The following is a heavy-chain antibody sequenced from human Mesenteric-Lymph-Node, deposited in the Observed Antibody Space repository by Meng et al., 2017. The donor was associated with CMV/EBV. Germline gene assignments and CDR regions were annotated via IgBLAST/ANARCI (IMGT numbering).Heavy chain of an antibody. CDR3: ARGTRGWRNYFDY. J-gene: IGHJ4*02. CDR1: GGSFSGYY. D-gene: IGHD2-8*02. Sequence: SAVYGGSFSGYYWSCIRQPPGKGLEWIGEINHSGSTNYNPSLKSRVTISVDTSKNQFSLKLSSVTAADTAVYYCARGTRGWRNYFDYWGQGTLVTVSS. V-gene: IGHV4-34*01. CDR2: INHSGST.